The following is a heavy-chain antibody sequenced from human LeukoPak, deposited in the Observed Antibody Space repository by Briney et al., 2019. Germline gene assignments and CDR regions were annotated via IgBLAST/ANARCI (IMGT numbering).Heavy chain of an antibody. V-gene: IGHV4-59*01. D-gene: IGHD3-10*01. CDR1: GGSINNYF. Sequence: SETLSLTCTVSGGSINNYFWSWIRQPPGKGLEWIGYIYYSGSTNYNSSLKSRVTISLDTSKNQFSLKLSSVTAANTAVYFCARGYYGSGSYPRFDPWGQGTLVTVSS. J-gene: IGHJ5*02. CDR2: IYYSGST. CDR3: ARGYYGSGSYPRFDP.